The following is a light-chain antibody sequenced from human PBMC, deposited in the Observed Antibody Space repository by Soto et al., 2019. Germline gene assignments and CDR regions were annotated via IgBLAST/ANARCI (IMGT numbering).Light chain of an antibody. CDR2: GAS. CDR3: QQYGTSPGT. J-gene: IGKJ1*01. CDR1: QSISSTQ. V-gene: IGKV3-20*01. Sequence: EIVLTQSPDTLSLSPGERATLSCRASQSISSTQLVWYQQKPGQAPTLLIFGASSRATGIPDRFSGSGSGTDLTLNISGLQSEDFAVYYCQQYGTSPGTFGQGTKVEIK.